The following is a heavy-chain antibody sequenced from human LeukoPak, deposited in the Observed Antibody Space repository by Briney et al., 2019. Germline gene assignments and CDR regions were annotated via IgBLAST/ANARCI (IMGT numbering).Heavy chain of an antibody. Sequence: ASVKVSCKASGYTFTSYDINWVRQATGQGLEWMGWMNPNSGNTGYAQKFQGRVTITRNTSISTAYMELSSLRSEDTAVYYCARINTYCSSTSCYVWFDPWGQGTLVTVSS. CDR2: MNPNSGNT. J-gene: IGHJ5*02. CDR1: GYTFTSYD. CDR3: ARINTYCSSTSCYVWFDP. D-gene: IGHD2-2*01. V-gene: IGHV1-8*03.